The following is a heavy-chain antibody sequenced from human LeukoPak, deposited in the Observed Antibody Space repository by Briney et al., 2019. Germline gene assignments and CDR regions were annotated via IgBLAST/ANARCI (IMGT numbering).Heavy chain of an antibody. CDR2: IYHSGST. D-gene: IGHD6-19*01. Sequence: SETLSLTCAVSGGSISSSNWWSWVRPPPGKGLEWIGEIYHSGSTNYNPSLKSRVTISVDKSKNQFSLKLSSVTAADTAVYYCARFSGWYEGSFDYWGQGTLVTVSS. J-gene: IGHJ4*02. CDR1: GGSISSSNW. CDR3: ARFSGWYEGSFDY. V-gene: IGHV4-4*02.